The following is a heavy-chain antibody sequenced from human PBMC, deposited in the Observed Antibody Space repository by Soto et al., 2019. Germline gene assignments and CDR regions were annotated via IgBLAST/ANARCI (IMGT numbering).Heavy chain of an antibody. CDR3: ARVSRWGGIGAPPTRKPYYYYMDV. D-gene: IGHD6-13*01. J-gene: IGHJ6*03. CDR2: ISQAGST. V-gene: IGHV4-59*01. CDR1: GGSIGSYC. Sequence: QVQLQESGPGLVKPSETLSLTCNVSGGSIGSYCWSWIRQPPGKGLEWIGYISQAGSTNYNPSLTSRVTISVDTSKSQFSLGLASGAAADTAVYYCARVSRWGGIGAPPTRKPYYYYMDVWGKGTTVTVSS.